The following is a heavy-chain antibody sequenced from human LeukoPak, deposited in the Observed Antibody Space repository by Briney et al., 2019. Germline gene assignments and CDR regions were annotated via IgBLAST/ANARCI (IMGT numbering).Heavy chain of an antibody. CDR2: ISYDGSNK. D-gene: IGHD3-22*01. V-gene: IGHV3-30-3*01. Sequence: GGSLRLSCAASGFTFSSYAMHWVRQAPGKGLEWVAVISYDGSNKYYADSVKGRFTISRDNSKNTLYLQMNSLRAEDTAVYYCAKGGSSGYRYYFDYWGQGTLVTVSS. J-gene: IGHJ4*02. CDR1: GFTFSSYA. CDR3: AKGGSSGYRYYFDY.